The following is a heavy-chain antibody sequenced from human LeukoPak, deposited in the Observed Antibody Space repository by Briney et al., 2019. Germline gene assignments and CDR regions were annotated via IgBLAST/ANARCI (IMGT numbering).Heavy chain of an antibody. CDR3: AKAVAAAGYHFYGMDV. Sequence: GGSLRLSCAASAFTFRSYAMSWARQAPGKGLEWVSAISGSGSSTYSADSVKGRFTISRDNSKNTLYLQMNSLRGEDTAVYYCAKAVAAAGYHFYGMDVWGQGTTVTVSS. CDR2: ISGSGSST. J-gene: IGHJ6*02. CDR1: AFTFRSYA. D-gene: IGHD6-13*01. V-gene: IGHV3-23*01.